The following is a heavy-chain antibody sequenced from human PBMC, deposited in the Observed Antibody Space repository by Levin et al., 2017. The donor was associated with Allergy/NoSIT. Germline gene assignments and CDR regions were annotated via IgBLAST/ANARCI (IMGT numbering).Heavy chain of an antibody. CDR1: GFTFSSYA. Sequence: LGESLKISCAASGFTFSSYAMNWVRQAPGKGLEWVSTVSGSGSRTDYAESVKGRFTISRDNSKNTMYLQMNSLRAEDTAIYYCARDLAALVVAETDGDYWGQGTLVTVSS. CDR3: ARDLAALVVAETDGDY. J-gene: IGHJ4*02. D-gene: IGHD6-13*01. CDR2: VSGSGSRT. V-gene: IGHV3-23*01.